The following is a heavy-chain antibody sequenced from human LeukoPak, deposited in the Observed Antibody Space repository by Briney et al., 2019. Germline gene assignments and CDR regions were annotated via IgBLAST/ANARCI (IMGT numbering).Heavy chain of an antibody. CDR1: GYSFTTYW. Sequence: KLGESLKISCKASGYSFTTYWIGWVCQMPGKGLEWMAIIHPGNSDTKYSPSFQGQVTISADKSTSTAYLQWSSLKASDTAMYYCARHQLWGLDYWGQGTLVTVSS. J-gene: IGHJ4*02. V-gene: IGHV5-51*01. CDR2: IHPGNSDT. D-gene: IGHD3-16*01. CDR3: ARHQLWGLDY.